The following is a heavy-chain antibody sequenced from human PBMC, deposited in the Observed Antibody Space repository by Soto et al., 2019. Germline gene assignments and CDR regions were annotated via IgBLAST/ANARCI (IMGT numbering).Heavy chain of an antibody. CDR1: GYTFSRYG. CDR3: AKNGQPPYYYYGMDV. V-gene: IGHV1-18*01. Sequence: ASVKVSFKASGYTFSRYGISWVRQAPGQGLEWMGWVSGYNGDTKYAQKVQGRVTMTIDTSTYTAYMELRSLTSDDTAKYYCAKNGQPPYYYYGMDVWGQGTTVTVSS. J-gene: IGHJ6*02. CDR2: VSGYNGDT. D-gene: IGHD2-8*01.